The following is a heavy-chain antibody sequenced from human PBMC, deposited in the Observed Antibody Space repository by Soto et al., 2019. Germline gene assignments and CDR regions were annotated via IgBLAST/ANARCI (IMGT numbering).Heavy chain of an antibody. D-gene: IGHD3-9*01. J-gene: IGHJ4*02. CDR3: ARAPHYEILAAIDY. Sequence: QVQLQESGPGLVRPSQTLSLTCTVSGASVNIDVYYWTWIRQHPEKGLEWIGYIYDSGSTYYNPSLESRVSISLDTPNNQFSLNLKSVTAADTAIYYCARAPHYEILAAIDYWGQGTLVTVSS. CDR2: IYDSGST. V-gene: IGHV4-31*03. CDR1: GASVNIDVYY.